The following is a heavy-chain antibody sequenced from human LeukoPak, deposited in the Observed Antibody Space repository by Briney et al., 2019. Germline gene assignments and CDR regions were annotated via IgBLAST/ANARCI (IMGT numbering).Heavy chain of an antibody. D-gene: IGHD3-16*01. Sequence: PSETLSLICAVSGYSITSGFSWGWIRQPPGKGLEWIAAISYSGSTNYQSILQSRLTISRDTSNNEFSLRLTSVTAADTAVYYCVRVGAGHGIDPWAQGTLVTVSS. CDR2: ISYSGST. CDR1: GYSITSGFS. CDR3: VRVGAGHGIDP. V-gene: IGHV4-38-2*01. J-gene: IGHJ5*02.